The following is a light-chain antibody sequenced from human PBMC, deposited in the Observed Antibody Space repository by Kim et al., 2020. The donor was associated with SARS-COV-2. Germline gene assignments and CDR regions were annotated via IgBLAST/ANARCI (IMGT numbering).Light chain of an antibody. J-gene: IGKJ1*01. V-gene: IGKV1-17*01. CDR2: AAS. CDR3: LQYNDFPWT. Sequence: DIQMTQSPSSLSASVGDRVTITCRASQDIRNDLGWYQQRPGRPPKRLIFAASSLQSGVPSGFSDSGSGTEFTLTISSLQLEDFATYYCLQYNDFPWTFGQGTKVDIK. CDR1: QDIRND.